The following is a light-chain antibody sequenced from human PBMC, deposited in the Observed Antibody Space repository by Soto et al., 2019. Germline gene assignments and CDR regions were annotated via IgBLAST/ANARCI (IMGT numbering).Light chain of an antibody. V-gene: IGKV1-5*03. CDR1: QSVDSW. CDR2: KAS. J-gene: IGKJ1*01. CDR3: QQYNTYKT. Sequence: IHMTQSPSTLSASVGYRVTITFRASQSVDSWLAWYQQKPGTAPKLLIYKASSLERGVPSRFSGSGSGTEFTLTISSLQPDDFATYYCQQYNTYKTFGQGTKVDIK.